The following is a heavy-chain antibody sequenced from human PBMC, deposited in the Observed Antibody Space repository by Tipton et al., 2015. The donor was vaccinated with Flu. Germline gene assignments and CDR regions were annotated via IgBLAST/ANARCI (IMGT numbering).Heavy chain of an antibody. D-gene: IGHD3-22*01. CDR1: GFTFSSYS. CDR3: ARDGGFYDSSGYLY. V-gene: IGHV3-48*01. CDR2: ISSSSSTI. Sequence: SLRLSCAASGFTFSSYSMNWVRQAPGKGLEWVSYISSSSSTIYYADSVKGRFTISRDNGKNSLYLQMNSLRAEDTAVYYCARDGGFYDSSGYLYWGQGTLVTVSS. J-gene: IGHJ4*02.